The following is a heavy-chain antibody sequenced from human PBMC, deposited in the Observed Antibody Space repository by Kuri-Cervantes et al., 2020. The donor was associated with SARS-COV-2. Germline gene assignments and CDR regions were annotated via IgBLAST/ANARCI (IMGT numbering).Heavy chain of an antibody. CDR1: GFTFSSYA. D-gene: IGHD5-18*01. CDR2: ISYDGSNK. V-gene: IGHV3-30-3*01. J-gene: IGHJ2*01. Sequence: GESLKISCAASGFTFSSYAMHWVRQAPGKGLEWVAVISYDGSNKYYADSVKGRFTISRDNSKNTLYLHMNSLRAEDTAVYYCVRSYGSSYWYFDLWGRGTLVTVSS. CDR3: VRSYGSSYWYFDL.